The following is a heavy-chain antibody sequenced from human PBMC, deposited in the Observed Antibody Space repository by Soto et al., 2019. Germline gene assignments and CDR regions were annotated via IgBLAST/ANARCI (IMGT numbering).Heavy chain of an antibody. D-gene: IGHD3-22*01. V-gene: IGHV4-31*03. CDR1: GGSISSGGYY. J-gene: IGHJ4*02. CDR2: IYYSGST. Sequence: PSETLSLTCTVSGGSISSGGYYWSWIRQHPGKGLEWIGYIYYSGSTYYNPSLKSRVTISVDTSKNQFSLKLSSVTAADTAVYYCARGQAYYYDSSGYGDYFDYWGRGTLVTVSS. CDR3: ARGQAYYYDSSGYGDYFDY.